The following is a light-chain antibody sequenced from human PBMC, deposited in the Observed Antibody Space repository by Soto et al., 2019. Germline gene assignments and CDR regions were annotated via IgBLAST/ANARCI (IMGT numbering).Light chain of an antibody. CDR2: STS. V-gene: IGKV3D-15*01. CDR1: QSVSSS. CDR3: QQYNTWPPYT. Sequence: IVMTQSPATLSVSPCERATLSFSASQSVSSSLAWYQQKPGQSPRLLIYSTSTRATGIPARFSGSGSGTEFTLTINSLQSEDFAVYYCQQYNTWPPYTFGQGTKVDI. J-gene: IGKJ2*01.